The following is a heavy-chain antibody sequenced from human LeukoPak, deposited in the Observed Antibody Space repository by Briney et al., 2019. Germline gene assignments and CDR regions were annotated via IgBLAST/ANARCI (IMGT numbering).Heavy chain of an antibody. D-gene: IGHD3-3*01. CDR1: GFIVSSNY. CDR3: ARGSASAPTDV. CDR2: INHSGST. Sequence: PGGSLRLSCAASGFIVSSNYMSWVRQAPGKGLEWIGEINHSGSTNYNPSLKSRVTISVDTSKNQFSLKLSSVTAADTAVYYCARGSASAPTDV. V-gene: IGHV4-34*01. J-gene: IGHJ3*01.